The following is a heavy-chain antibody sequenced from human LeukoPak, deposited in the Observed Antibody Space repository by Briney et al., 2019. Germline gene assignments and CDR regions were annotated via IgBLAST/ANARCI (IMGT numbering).Heavy chain of an antibody. CDR3: ASPYCSGGTCYAHDAFDI. J-gene: IGHJ3*02. CDR2: MNPNSGNT. D-gene: IGHD2-15*01. V-gene: IGHV1-8*03. CDR1: GYTFTSYG. Sequence: GASVKVSCKASGYTFTSYGINWVRQATGQGLEWMGWMNPNSGNTGYAQKFQGRVTITTNTSIRTAYMELSSLRSEDTAVYYCASPYCSGGTCYAHDAFDIWGQGTMVTVS.